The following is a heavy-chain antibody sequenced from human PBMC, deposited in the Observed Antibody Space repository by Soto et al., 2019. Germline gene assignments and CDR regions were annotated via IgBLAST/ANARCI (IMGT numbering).Heavy chain of an antibody. CDR3: ARHPYCGGDCYSGFDY. D-gene: IGHD2-21*02. CDR1: GYSFTSYW. V-gene: IGHV5-51*01. CDR2: IYPGDSDT. Sequence: PGESLKISCKGSGYSFTSYWIGWVRQMPRKGLEWMGIIYPGDSDTRYSPSFQGQVTISADKSISTAYLQWSSLKASDTAMYYCARHPYCGGDCYSGFDYWGQGTLVTVSS. J-gene: IGHJ4*02.